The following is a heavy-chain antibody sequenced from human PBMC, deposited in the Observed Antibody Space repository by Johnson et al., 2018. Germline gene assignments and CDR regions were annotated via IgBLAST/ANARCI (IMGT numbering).Heavy chain of an antibody. V-gene: IGHV3-21*01. CDR2: IGGDSSYT. D-gene: IGHD3-16*01. CDR1: GFTFSDYS. Sequence: VQLVQSGGGLVKPGGSLRVSCAASGFTFSDYSMNWVRQAPGKGLEWVSSIGGDSSYTVYAPPLKGRFTVSRDNAKNSLFLQLNSLRAEDTAVYYCARGTLGYYGLDVWGQGTTVTVS. CDR3: ARGTLGYYGLDV. J-gene: IGHJ6*02.